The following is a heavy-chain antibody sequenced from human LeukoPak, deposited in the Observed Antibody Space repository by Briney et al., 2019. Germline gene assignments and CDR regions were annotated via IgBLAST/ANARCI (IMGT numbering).Heavy chain of an antibody. CDR2: IDPSDSYT. D-gene: IGHD6-13*01. V-gene: IGHV5-10-1*01. CDR3: ARAPAARTYYYYYGMDV. Sequence: GESLRISCKGSGDSFTSYWISWVRQMPGKGLEWMGRIDPSDSYTNYSPSFQGHVTISADKSISTAYLQWSSLKASDTAMYYCARAPAARTYYYYYGMDVWGKGTTVTVSS. J-gene: IGHJ6*04. CDR1: GDSFTSYW.